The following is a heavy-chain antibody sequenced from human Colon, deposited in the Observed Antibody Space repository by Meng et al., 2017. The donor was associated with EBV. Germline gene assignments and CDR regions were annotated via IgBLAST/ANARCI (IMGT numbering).Heavy chain of an antibody. D-gene: IGHD2-21*02. CDR3: ARVGAYCGGDCYHPR. V-gene: IGHV4-4*02. J-gene: IGHJ4*02. Sequence: QLQDSGPRLLKPSGTVSLTCAVSCGSLSIRNWWSWVRQPPGKGLEWIGEIYHSGSTNYNPSLKSRVTISVDESKNQFSLRLSSVTAADTAVYYCARVGAYCGGDCYHPRWGQGTLVTVSS. CDR1: CGSLSIRNW. CDR2: IYHSGST.